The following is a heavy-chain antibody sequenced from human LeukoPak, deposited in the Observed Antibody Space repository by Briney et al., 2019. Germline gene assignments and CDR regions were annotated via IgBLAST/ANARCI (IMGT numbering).Heavy chain of an antibody. CDR3: ARDNRVVVVAATFDY. D-gene: IGHD2-15*01. CDR1: GFTFSEAW. Sequence: GGSLRLSCAVSGFTFSEAWMNWVRQAPGKGLEWVSSISSSSSYIYYADSVKGRFTISRDNAKNSLYLQMNSLRAEDTAVYYCARDNRVVVVAATFDYWGQGTLVTVSS. V-gene: IGHV3-21*01. CDR2: ISSSSSYI. J-gene: IGHJ4*02.